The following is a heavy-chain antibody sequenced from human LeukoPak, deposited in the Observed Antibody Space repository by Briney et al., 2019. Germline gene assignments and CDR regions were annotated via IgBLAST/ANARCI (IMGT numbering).Heavy chain of an antibody. Sequence: GGSLRLSCVVSGFIFSSYGMHWVRQAPGKGLEWVAVISFDGTNQYYADSVKGRFTISRDNSENTLYLEMNSLRIEDTAVYYCAKDRGTSWYGEGYWGQGTLVTVSS. D-gene: IGHD6-13*01. J-gene: IGHJ4*02. CDR2: ISFDGTNQ. V-gene: IGHV3-30*18. CDR3: AKDRGTSWYGEGY. CDR1: GFIFSSYG.